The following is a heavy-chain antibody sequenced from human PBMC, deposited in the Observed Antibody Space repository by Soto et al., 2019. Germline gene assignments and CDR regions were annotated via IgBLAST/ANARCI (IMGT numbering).Heavy chain of an antibody. CDR3: ARVKGYSGYGLPYYYYGMDV. V-gene: IGHV1-18*04. J-gene: IGHJ6*02. CDR2: ISAYNGNT. D-gene: IGHD5-12*01. CDR1: GYTFTSYG. Sequence: ASVKVSCKASGYTFTSYGISWVRQAPGQGLEWMGWISAYNGNTNYAQKLQGRVTMTTDTSTSTAYMELRSLRSDDTAVYYCARVKGYSGYGLPYYYYGMDVWGQGTTVTVS.